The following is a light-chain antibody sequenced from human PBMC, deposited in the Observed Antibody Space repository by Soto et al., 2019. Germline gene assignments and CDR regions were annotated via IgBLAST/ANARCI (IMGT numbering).Light chain of an antibody. V-gene: IGLV2-11*01. CDR1: SSDVGGYNY. CDR2: DVS. Sequence: QSVLTQPRSVSGSPGQSVTISCTGTSSDVGGYNYVSWYQQHPGKAPKLMIYDVSKRPSGVPDRFSGSKSGNTASLTISGLHAEDDADYYCCSYAGSYTFVFGGGTKLTVL. J-gene: IGLJ2*01. CDR3: CSYAGSYTFV.